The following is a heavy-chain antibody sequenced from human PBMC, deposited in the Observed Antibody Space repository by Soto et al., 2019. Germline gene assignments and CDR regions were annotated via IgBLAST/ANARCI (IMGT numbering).Heavy chain of an antibody. CDR1: GFTFSSYG. Sequence: PGGSLRLSCAASGFTFSSYGMHWVRQAPGKGLEWVAVISYDGSNKYYADSVKGRFTISRDNSKNTLYLQMNSLRAEDTAVYYCAANYYDSSGRFEHWGQGTLVTVSS. V-gene: IGHV3-30*03. J-gene: IGHJ4*02. CDR3: AANYYDSSGRFEH. CDR2: ISYDGSNK. D-gene: IGHD3-22*01.